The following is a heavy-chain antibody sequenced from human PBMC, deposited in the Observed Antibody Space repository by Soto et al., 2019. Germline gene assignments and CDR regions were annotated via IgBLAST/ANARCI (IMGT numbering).Heavy chain of an antibody. CDR2: IKQDGSEK. CDR3: ARDSSGWETLGAMDV. D-gene: IGHD6-19*01. CDR1: GFTFSSYW. J-gene: IGHJ6*02. Sequence: HPGGSLRLSCAASGFTFSSYWMSWVRQAPGKGLEWVANIKQDGSEKYYVDSVKGRFTISRDNAKNSLYLQMNSLRAEDTAVYYCARDSSGWETLGAMDVWGQETTVTLSS. V-gene: IGHV3-7*05.